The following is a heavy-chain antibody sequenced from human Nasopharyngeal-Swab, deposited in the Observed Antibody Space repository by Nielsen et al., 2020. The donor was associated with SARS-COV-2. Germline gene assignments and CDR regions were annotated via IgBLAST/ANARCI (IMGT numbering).Heavy chain of an antibody. Sequence: GESLKISCAASGFTFINYGMHWVRQAPGKGLEWVAIIWYDGRNKYYADSVKGRFTISRDNAKNSLYLQMNSLRAEDTALYYCAKTVKWAFDIWGQGAMVTVSS. CDR2: IWYDGRNK. CDR3: AKTVKWAFDI. V-gene: IGHV3-30*02. J-gene: IGHJ3*02. D-gene: IGHD1-26*01. CDR1: GFTFINYG.